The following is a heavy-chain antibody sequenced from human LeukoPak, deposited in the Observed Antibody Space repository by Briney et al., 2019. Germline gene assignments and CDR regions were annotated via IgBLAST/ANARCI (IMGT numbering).Heavy chain of an antibody. Sequence: KTSETLSLTCAVYGGSFSGYYWSWIRQPPGKGLEWIGEINHSGSTNYNPSLKSRVTISVDTSKNQFSLKLSSVTAADTAVYYCARGLKTAPPVYLSYSNSGSYYYYYYYGMDVWGQGTTVTVSS. CDR2: INHSGST. V-gene: IGHV4-34*01. D-gene: IGHD3-10*01. CDR1: GGSFSGYY. CDR3: ARGLKTAPPVYLSYSNSGSYYYYYYYGMDV. J-gene: IGHJ6*02.